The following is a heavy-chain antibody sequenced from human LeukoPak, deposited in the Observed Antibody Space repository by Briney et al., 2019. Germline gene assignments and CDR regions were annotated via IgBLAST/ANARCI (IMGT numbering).Heavy chain of an antibody. CDR2: INPNSGGT. CDR3: ARAIRPKSSDAFDI. J-gene: IGHJ3*02. Sequence: GASVKVSCKASGYTFTGYYMHWVRQAPGQGLEWMGWINPNSGGTNYAQKFQGRVTMTRDTSISTAYMELSRLRSDGTAVYYCARAIRPKSSDAFDIWGQGTMVTVSS. D-gene: IGHD5-12*01. CDR1: GYTFTGYY. V-gene: IGHV1-2*02.